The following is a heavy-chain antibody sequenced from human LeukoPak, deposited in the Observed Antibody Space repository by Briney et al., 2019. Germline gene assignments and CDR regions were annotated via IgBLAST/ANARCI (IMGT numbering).Heavy chain of an antibody. CDR2: IKQDGSEK. J-gene: IGHJ5*02. CDR3: ARDIGLRKAAPPGWFDP. D-gene: IGHD6-6*01. CDR1: GFTFSSYW. V-gene: IGHV3-7*01. Sequence: GGSLRLSCAASGFTFSSYWMSWVREAPGKGLEWVASIKQDGSEKYCVDSVKGRFTISRDNANNSLYLQMNSLRADDTAVYYCARDIGLRKAAPPGWFDPWGQGALVTVSS.